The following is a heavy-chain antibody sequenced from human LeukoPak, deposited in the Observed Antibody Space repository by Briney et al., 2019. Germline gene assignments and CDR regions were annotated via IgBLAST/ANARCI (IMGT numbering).Heavy chain of an antibody. CDR3: ARCYCSGGSCWIDY. D-gene: IGHD2-15*01. CDR1: GYTFTSYG. CDR2: ISAYNGNT. V-gene: IGHV1-18*01. J-gene: IGHJ4*02. Sequence: ASVKVSCKASGYTFTSYGIGWVRQAPGQGLEWMGWISAYNGNTNYAQKLQGRVTMTTDTSTSTAYMELRSLRSDDTAVYYCARCYCSGGSCWIDYWGQGTLVTVSS.